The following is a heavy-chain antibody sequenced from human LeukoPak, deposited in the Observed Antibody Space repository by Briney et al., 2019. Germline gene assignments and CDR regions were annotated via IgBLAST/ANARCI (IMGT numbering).Heavy chain of an antibody. Sequence: ASVKVSCKASGYTFTNYDVNWVRQATGQGLEWMGWMNPKSNNRGYAQKFQGRVTITTDTSISTAYMELSSLRSDDTAVYYCTRGLKGNYYSGSGTYRWFAPWGQGTLVAVSS. CDR1: GYTFTNYD. V-gene: IGHV1-8*03. D-gene: IGHD3-10*01. CDR2: MNPKSNNR. CDR3: TRGLKGNYYSGSGTYRWFAP. J-gene: IGHJ5*02.